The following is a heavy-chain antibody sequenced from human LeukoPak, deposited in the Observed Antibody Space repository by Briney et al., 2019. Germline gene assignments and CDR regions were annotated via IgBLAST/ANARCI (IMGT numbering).Heavy chain of an antibody. CDR3: ARADYGGNSDYYYYGMDV. Sequence: ASVKVSCKASGGTFSSYAISWVRQAPGQGLEWMGIINPSGGATTYAQNFQGRVTMTRDTSTTTVYMELSSLRSEDTAVYYCARADYGGNSDYYYYGMDVWGQGTTVTVSS. D-gene: IGHD4-23*01. J-gene: IGHJ6*02. CDR2: INPSGGAT. CDR1: GGTFSSYA. V-gene: IGHV1-46*01.